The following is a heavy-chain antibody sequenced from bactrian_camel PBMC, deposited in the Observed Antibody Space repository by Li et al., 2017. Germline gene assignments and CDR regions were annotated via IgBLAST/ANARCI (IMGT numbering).Heavy chain of an antibody. D-gene: IGHD2*01. CDR3: ATRRIQWRGSFCDGTLNQNAYVA. CDR1: RDTSSTYC. V-gene: IGHV3-2*01. J-gene: IGHJ4*01. Sequence: HVQLVESGGGSVQTGGSLRLSCVASRDTSSTYCSAWFRQAPGKEREPVASIDTYGSTKYGASVQGRFSVSEDKATNTLYLQMDSLKPDDTAMYFCATRRIQWRGSFCDGTLNQNAYVAWGQGTQVTVS. CDR2: IDTYGST.